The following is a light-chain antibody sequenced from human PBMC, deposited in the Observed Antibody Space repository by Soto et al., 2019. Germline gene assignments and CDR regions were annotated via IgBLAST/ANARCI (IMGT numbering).Light chain of an antibody. CDR2: DAS. V-gene: IGKV1-5*01. CDR3: QQYNSFPWT. Sequence: DIQMTQSPSTLSASVGDRVSFTCRAGHYISMWLAWYQQRPGKAPSLLITDASKLESGVPPRFNGSRSETEFTLTIRNLQPDDFATYYCQQYNSFPWTFGLGTKV. CDR1: HYISMW. J-gene: IGKJ1*01.